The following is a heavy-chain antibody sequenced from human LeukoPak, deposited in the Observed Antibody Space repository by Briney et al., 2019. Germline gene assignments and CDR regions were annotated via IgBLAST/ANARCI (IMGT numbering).Heavy chain of an antibody. CDR2: ISWNSGSI. CDR1: GFTFDDYA. J-gene: IGHJ4*02. V-gene: IGHV3-9*01. CDR3: AKSPEHIVGADFDY. Sequence: GGSLRLSCAASGFTFDDYAMHWVRHAPGKGLEWVSGISWNSGSIGYADSVKGRFTISRDNAKNSLYPQMNSLRAEDTALYYCAKSPEHIVGADFDYWGQGTLVTVSS. D-gene: IGHD1-26*01.